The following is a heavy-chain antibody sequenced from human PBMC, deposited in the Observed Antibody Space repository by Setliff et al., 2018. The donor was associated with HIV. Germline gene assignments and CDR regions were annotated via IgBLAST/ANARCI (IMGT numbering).Heavy chain of an antibody. CDR1: GASMRSGGYY. CDR2: IFYSGIT. Sequence: LSLTCTVSGASMRSGGYYWGWIRQPPGKGLEWIGSIFYSGITYYNPSLKSRVSISVDTSKNQFSLNLTSVTAADTAVYYCARSKTFYDFWGGYYTHGAFKIWGLGTMVTVS. V-gene: IGHV4-39*01. J-gene: IGHJ3*02. D-gene: IGHD3-3*01. CDR3: ARSKTFYDFWGGYYTHGAFKI.